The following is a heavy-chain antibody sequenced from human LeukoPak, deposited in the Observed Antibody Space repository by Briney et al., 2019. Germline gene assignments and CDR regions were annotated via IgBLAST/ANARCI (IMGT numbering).Heavy chain of an antibody. CDR1: GFPFSDYS. CDR3: ARDHNYAFDN. D-gene: IGHD1-1*01. Sequence: GGSLRLSCTASGFPFSDYSMNWVRQAPGKGLEWISYIGISSGNAKYADSVKGRFTISADNARNSLYLQMNSLRVEDTAVYYCARDHNYAFDNWGQGTLVSVSS. V-gene: IGHV3-48*04. CDR2: IGISSGNA. J-gene: IGHJ4*02.